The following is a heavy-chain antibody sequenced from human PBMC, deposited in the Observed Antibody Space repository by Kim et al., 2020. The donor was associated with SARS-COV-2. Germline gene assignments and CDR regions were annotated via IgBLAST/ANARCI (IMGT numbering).Heavy chain of an antibody. V-gene: IGHV4-31*03. CDR3: ARGHPLDY. CDR1: GGSIRSGGKF. J-gene: IGHJ4*02. CDR2: ISYSGNP. Sequence: SETLSLTCSVSGGSIRSGGKFWTWIRQHPAKGLEWIGYISYSGNPHYSPSLRSRVSISLQTSENQFSLELTSVTAADTAVYYCARGHPLDYWGQGILVT.